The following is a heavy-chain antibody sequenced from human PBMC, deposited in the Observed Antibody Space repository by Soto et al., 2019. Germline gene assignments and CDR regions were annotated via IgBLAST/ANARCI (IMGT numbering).Heavy chain of an antibody. CDR2: IYYSGST. V-gene: IGHV4-59*01. CDR3: AREAGVRYPFDP. CDR1: DGSSISYY. J-gene: IGHJ5*02. D-gene: IGHD3-9*01. Sequence: PRSHTCSVADGSSISYYGSWIRQPPGKGPEWIGYIYYSGSTNYNPSLKSRVTISVDTSKNQFSLRLSSVSAADTAMYYCAREAGVRYPFDPWGQGTLVTVSS.